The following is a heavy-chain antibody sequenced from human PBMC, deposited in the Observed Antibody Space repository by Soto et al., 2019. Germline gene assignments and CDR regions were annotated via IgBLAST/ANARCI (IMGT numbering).Heavy chain of an antibody. CDR3: ARKVPGSTTRPDYWYFDL. Sequence: EVQLLESGGGLVQPGGSLRLSCAASGFTFISYAMNWVPQAPGKGLQWVSAISGGGDATFYADSVKGRFTISRDNSRNTVTLQMNSLGADDPAVYYCARKVPGSTTRPDYWYFDLWGRGTLVTVSS. CDR2: ISGGGDAT. V-gene: IGHV3-23*01. D-gene: IGHD3-10*01. CDR1: GFTFISYA. J-gene: IGHJ2*01.